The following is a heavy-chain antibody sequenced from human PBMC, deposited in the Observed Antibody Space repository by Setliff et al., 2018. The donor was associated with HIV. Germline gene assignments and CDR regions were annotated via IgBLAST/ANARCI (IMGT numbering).Heavy chain of an antibody. J-gene: IGHJ3*02. V-gene: IGHV3-64D*09. Sequence: GESLKISCSASGFTFSSYAMHWVRQAPGKGLEYVSAISSNGGSTYYADSVKGRFTISRDNSKNTLYLQMSSLRAEDTAVYYCVKDPAATDAFDIWGQGTMVTVS. CDR2: ISSNGGST. CDR3: VKDPAATDAFDI. D-gene: IGHD2-2*01. CDR1: GFTFSSYA.